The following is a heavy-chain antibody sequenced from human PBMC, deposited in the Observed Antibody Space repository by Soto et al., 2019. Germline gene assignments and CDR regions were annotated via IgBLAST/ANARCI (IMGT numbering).Heavy chain of an antibody. D-gene: IGHD2-8*01. J-gene: IGHJ6*02. CDR1: GYTFTTYD. Sequence: QVQLVQSGAEVKKPGASVKVSGKASGYTFTTYDISWVRQAPGQGLEWMGRISTYNGNTNYPQSLQGRLTMTTDTSPPAAYMELRSLRSDDTAVYYCARDPYHVLMVNAPNLYGMDVWGQGTTVTVSS. CDR3: ARDPYHVLMVNAPNLYGMDV. CDR2: ISTYNGNT. V-gene: IGHV1-18*01.